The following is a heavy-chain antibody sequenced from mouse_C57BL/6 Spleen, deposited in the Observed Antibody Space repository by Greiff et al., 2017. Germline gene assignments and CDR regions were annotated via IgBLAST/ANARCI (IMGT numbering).Heavy chain of an antibody. V-gene: IGHV5-6*01. D-gene: IGHD2-4*01. CDR1: GFTFSSYG. Sequence: EVKLMESGGDLVKPGGSLKLSCAASGFTFSSYGMSWVRQTPDKRLEWVATISSGGSYTYYPDSVTGRFTLSRDNAKNTLYLQMSSLKSEDTAMYYCAREGGYDYDGYYFDYWGQGTTLTVSS. CDR3: AREGGYDYDGYYFDY. CDR2: ISSGGSYT. J-gene: IGHJ2*01.